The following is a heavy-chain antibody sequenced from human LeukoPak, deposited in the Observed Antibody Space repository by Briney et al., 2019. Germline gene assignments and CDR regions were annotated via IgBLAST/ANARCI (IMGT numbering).Heavy chain of an antibody. D-gene: IGHD6-19*01. V-gene: IGHV3-48*03. CDR1: GFTFSSYE. CDR2: ISSSSNTI. J-gene: IGHJ4*02. CDR3: AREASGIAVAGFDY. Sequence: GGSLRLSCAASGFTFSSYEMNWVRQAPGKGLEWVSYISSSSNTIYYADSVKDRFTISRDNAKNSLYLQMNSLRAEDTAVYYLAREASGIAVAGFDYWGQGTLVTAS.